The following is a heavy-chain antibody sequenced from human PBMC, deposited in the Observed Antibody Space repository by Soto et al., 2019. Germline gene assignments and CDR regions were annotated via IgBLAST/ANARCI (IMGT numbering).Heavy chain of an antibody. V-gene: IGHV3-23*01. Sequence: PGGSLRLSCAASGFTFSSYAISWVRQAPEKGLEWVSAISASANTYYADSVKGRFTISRDNSKNTLYLQMDSLRAEDTAVYYCAKVVGVSRYDAFDIWGQGTMVTVSS. D-gene: IGHD3-10*01. CDR1: GFTFSSYA. J-gene: IGHJ3*02. CDR2: ISASANT. CDR3: AKVVGVSRYDAFDI.